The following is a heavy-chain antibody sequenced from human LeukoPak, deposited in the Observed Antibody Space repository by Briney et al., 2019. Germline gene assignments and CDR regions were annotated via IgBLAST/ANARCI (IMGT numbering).Heavy chain of an antibody. D-gene: IGHD2-15*01. CDR1: GFTFSNHG. V-gene: IGHV3-23*01. CDR2: ISPSGDIT. CDR3: AKAPTPVVAATLFHH. Sequence: GGSLRLSCAASGFTFSNHGMNWVRQAPGKGLEWVSGISPSGDITYYADSVKGRFTISRDNSKNTLYMQMNSLRAEDTAVYYCAKAPTPVVAATLFHHWGQGTLVTVS. J-gene: IGHJ1*01.